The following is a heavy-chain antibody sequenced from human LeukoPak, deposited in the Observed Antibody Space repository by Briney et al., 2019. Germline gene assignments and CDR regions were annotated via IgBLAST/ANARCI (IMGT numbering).Heavy chain of an antibody. CDR3: ATRGAARHHTFDY. D-gene: IGHD6-6*01. CDR1: GYSFTSYW. CDR2: IYPGDSDT. V-gene: IGHV5-51*01. J-gene: IGHJ4*02. Sequence: TGESLKISCKGSGYSFTSYWIGWVRQMPGKGLEWMGIIYPGDSDTRYSPSFQGQVTISADKSISTAYLQWSSLKASDTAMYYCATRGAARHHTFDYWGQGTLVTVSS.